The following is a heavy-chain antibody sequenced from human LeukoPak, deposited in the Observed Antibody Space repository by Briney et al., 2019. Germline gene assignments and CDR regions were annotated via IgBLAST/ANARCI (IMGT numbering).Heavy chain of an antibody. CDR3: ARTKKNYDFWSGYQPNDAFDI. J-gene: IGHJ3*02. Sequence: GASVKVSCKASGGTFSSYAISWVRQAPGQGLEWMGGIIPIFGTANYAQKFQGRVTITTDESTSTAYMELSSLRSEDTAVYYCARTKKNYDFWSGYQPNDAFDIWGQRTMVTVSS. V-gene: IGHV1-69*05. CDR2: IIPIFGTA. D-gene: IGHD3-3*01. CDR1: GGTFSSYA.